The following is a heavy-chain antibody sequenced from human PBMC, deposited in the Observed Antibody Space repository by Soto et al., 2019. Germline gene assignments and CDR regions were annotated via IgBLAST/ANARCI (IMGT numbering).Heavy chain of an antibody. J-gene: IGHJ4*02. CDR1: GYTFTGYY. D-gene: IGHD3-3*01. V-gene: IGHV1-2*04. CDR2: INPNSGGT. Sequence: ASVKVSCEASGYTFTGYYMHWVRQDPGQGLEWMGWINPNSGGTNYAQKFQGWVTMTRDTSISTAYMELSRLRSDDTAVYYCARTIDDFWSGLSLDYWGQGTLVTVSS. CDR3: ARTIDDFWSGLSLDY.